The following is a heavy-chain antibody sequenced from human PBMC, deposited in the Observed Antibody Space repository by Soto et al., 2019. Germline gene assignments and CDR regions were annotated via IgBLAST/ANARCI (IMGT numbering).Heavy chain of an antibody. CDR1: GGSISSGGYY. V-gene: IGHV4-31*03. CDR3: ARSYDFWSGFYAFDI. D-gene: IGHD3-3*01. Sequence: KPSETLSLTCTVSGGSISSGGYYWSWIRQHPGKGLEWIGYIYYSGTTYYNPSLKSRVTISVDTSKNQFSLKLSSVTAADTAVYYCARSYDFWSGFYAFDIWGQGTMVTVSS. J-gene: IGHJ3*02. CDR2: IYYSGTT.